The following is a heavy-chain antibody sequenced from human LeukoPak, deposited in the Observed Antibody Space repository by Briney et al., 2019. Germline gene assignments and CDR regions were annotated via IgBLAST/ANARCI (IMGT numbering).Heavy chain of an antibody. D-gene: IGHD1-26*01. CDR1: GFTFKNNA. CDR3: AVLSRGPTDELSFDY. J-gene: IGHJ4*02. CDR2: INGGGDDT. Sequence: RPGGSLRLSCAASGFTFKNNAMTWVRQAPGKGLEWVSAINGGGDDTEYADSVKGRFTISRANSKNTLFLQMNSLRAEDTALYYCAVLSRGPTDELSFDYWGQGTLVTVSS. V-gene: IGHV3-23*01.